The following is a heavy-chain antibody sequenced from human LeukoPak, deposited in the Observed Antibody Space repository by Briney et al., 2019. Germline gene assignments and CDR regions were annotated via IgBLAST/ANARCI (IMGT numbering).Heavy chain of an antibody. J-gene: IGHJ6*02. V-gene: IGHV3-7*01. D-gene: IGHD3-9*01. CDR3: ARVDAYDSYYYYGMDV. CDR2: IKQDGSEK. Sequence: PGGSLRLSCAASGFTFSSYWMSWVRQAPGKGLEWVANIKQDGSEKYYVDSVKGRFTISRDNAKNSLYLQMNSLRAEDTAVYYCARVDAYDSYYYYGMDVWGQGTTVTVSS. CDR1: GFTFSSYW.